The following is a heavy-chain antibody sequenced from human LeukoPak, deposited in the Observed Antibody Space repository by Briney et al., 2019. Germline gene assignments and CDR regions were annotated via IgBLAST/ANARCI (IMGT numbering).Heavy chain of an antibody. CDR2: IYYSGST. J-gene: IGHJ4*02. Sequence: PSETLSLTCTDSGGSISSSSYYWGWIRQPPGKGLEWIGSIYYSGSTYYNPSLKSRVTISVDTSKNQFSLKLSSVTAADTAVYYCARRGNIVVVPAAVDYWGQGTLVTVSS. CDR3: ARRGNIVVVPAAVDY. V-gene: IGHV4-39*01. CDR1: GGSISSSSYY. D-gene: IGHD2-2*01.